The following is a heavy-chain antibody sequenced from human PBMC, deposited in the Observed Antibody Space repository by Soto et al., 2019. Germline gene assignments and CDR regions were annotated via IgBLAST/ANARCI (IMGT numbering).Heavy chain of an antibody. V-gene: IGHV1-8*01. CDR2: MNPNSGNT. J-gene: IGHJ4*02. D-gene: IGHD3-3*01. Sequence: ASVKVSCKASGYTFTSYDINWVRQATGQGLEWMGWMNPNSGNTGYAQKFQGRVTMTRNTSISTAYMELSSLRSEDTAVYYCARGKILRFLEWLSIGRYFDYWGQGTLVTVSS. CDR3: ARGKILRFLEWLSIGRYFDY. CDR1: GYTFTSYD.